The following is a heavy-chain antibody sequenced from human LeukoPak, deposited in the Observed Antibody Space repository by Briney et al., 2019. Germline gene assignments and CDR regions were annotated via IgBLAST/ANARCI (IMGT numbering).Heavy chain of an antibody. V-gene: IGHV4-30-4*07. CDR3: ARIRPGDYHDSSGYLDY. D-gene: IGHD3-22*01. J-gene: IGHJ4*02. CDR1: GGSISSGGYS. CDR2: IYYSGST. Sequence: SQTLSLTCAVSGGSISSGGYSWSWIRQPPGKGLEWIGYIYYSGSTYYNPSLKSRVTISVDTSKNQFSLKLSSVTAADTAVYYCARIRPGDYHDSSGYLDYWGQGTLVTVSS.